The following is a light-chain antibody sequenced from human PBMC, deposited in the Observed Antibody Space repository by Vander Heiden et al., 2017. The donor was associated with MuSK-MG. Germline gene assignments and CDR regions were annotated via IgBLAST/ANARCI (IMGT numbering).Light chain of an antibody. CDR3: QQDYSTPRA. CDR2: WAS. V-gene: IGKV4-1*01. CDR1: QSVLYSSNNKNY. J-gene: IGKJ3*01. Sequence: DIVMTQSPDSLAVSLGERATINCKSSQSVLYSSNNKNYLAWYQQKPGQPPKLLIYWASTRESGVPDRFSGSGSGTDFTLTISSLHAEDVAVYYCQQDYSTPRAFGPGTKVDIK.